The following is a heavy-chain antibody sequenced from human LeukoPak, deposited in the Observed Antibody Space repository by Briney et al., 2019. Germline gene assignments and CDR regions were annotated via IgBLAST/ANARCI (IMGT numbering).Heavy chain of an antibody. CDR2: IRSNANSYAT. CDR3: TRGDCSGGSCYRDPYGMDV. J-gene: IGHJ6*02. V-gene: IGHV3-73*01. Sequence: GGSLKLSCAASGVTFSGSAMNWVRQPSGKGLEWVGGIRSNANSYATAYAATVKGRFTISRDDSKNTAYLQMNSLKTEDTAAYYCTRGDCSGGSCYRDPYGMDVWGQGTTVTVSS. D-gene: IGHD2-15*01. CDR1: GVTFSGSA.